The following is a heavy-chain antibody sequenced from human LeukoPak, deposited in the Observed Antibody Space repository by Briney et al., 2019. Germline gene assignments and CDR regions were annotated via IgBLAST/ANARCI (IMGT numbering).Heavy chain of an antibody. CDR2: IYTSGSI. D-gene: IGHD5-24*01. CDR3: ARSRGWLQSHPLGY. CDR1: GGSISSGSYY. J-gene: IGHJ4*02. V-gene: IGHV4-61*02. Sequence: SETLSFTCTVSGGSISSGSYYWSWIRQPAGKGLEWIGRIYTSGSINYNPSLKSRVTISVDTSKNQFSLKLSSVTAADTAVYYCARSRGWLQSHPLGYWGQGTLVTVSS.